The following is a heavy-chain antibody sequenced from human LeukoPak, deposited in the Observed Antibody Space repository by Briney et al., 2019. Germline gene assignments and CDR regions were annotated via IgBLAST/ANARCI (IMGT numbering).Heavy chain of an antibody. V-gene: IGHV3-21*01. D-gene: IGHD6-19*01. CDR1: GFTFSSCS. CDR2: ISSSSSYI. J-gene: IGHJ4*02. CDR3: ARSDSSGWYGTFGY. Sequence: GGSLRLSCAASGFTFSSCSMNWVRQAPGKGLEWVSSISSSSSYIYYADSVRGRFTISRDNAKNSLYLQMNSLRAEDTAVYYCARSDSSGWYGTFGYWGQGTLVTVSS.